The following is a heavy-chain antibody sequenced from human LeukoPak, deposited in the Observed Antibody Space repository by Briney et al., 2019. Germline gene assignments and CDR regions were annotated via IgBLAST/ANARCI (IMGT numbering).Heavy chain of an antibody. V-gene: IGHV4-34*01. CDR1: GGSFSGYY. Sequence: SETLSLTCAVYGGSFSGYYWSWIRQPPGKGPEWIGEINHSGSTNYNPSLKSRVTISVDTSKNQFSLKLSSVTAADTAVYYCARRKGYYGSGRSWFDPWGQGTLVTVSS. J-gene: IGHJ5*02. CDR2: INHSGST. D-gene: IGHD3-10*01. CDR3: ARRKGYYGSGRSWFDP.